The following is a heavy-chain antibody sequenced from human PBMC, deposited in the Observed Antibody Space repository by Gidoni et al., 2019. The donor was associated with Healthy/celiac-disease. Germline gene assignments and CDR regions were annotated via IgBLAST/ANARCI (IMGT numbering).Heavy chain of an antibody. CDR1: GFTLDDYA. J-gene: IGHJ4*02. CDR2: ISWHSGSI. V-gene: IGHV3-9*01. Sequence: EVQLVESGGGLVQRGRSLRLSCAASGFTLDDYAMHWVRQAPGQGLEWVSGISWHSGSIGYADSVKGRFTISRDNAKNSLYLQMNSLRAEDTALYYCAKSGIGVVVVAAIDYWGQGTLVTVSS. CDR3: AKSGIGVVVVAAIDY. D-gene: IGHD2-15*01.